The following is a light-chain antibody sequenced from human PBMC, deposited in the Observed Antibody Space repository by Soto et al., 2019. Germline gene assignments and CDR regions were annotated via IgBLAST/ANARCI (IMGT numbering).Light chain of an antibody. J-gene: IGLJ3*02. Sequence: QSALTQSPSASASLGASVKLTCTLSSGHSSYAIAWHQQQPEKGPRYLLKLNSDGSHSKGDGIPDRLSGSSSGAERYLTISSLKSEDEADYYCQTWGTGIPWVFGGGTKVTVL. CDR3: QTWGTGIPWV. CDR1: SGHSSYA. CDR2: LNSDGSH. V-gene: IGLV4-69*01.